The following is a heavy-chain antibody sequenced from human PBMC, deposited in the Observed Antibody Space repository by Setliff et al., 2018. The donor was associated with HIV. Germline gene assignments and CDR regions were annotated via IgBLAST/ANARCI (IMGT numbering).Heavy chain of an antibody. CDR2: INHSGGI. CDR3: ARPSAGGGYNYWYFDL. J-gene: IGHJ2*01. D-gene: IGHD5-12*01. CDR1: GGSIPSNIYY. Sequence: SETLSLTCTVSGGSIPSNIYYWGWIRQAPGKGLEWIGEINHSGGINYNSSLKSRVTISVDTSKNQFSLKLSSVTAADTAVYYCARPSAGGGYNYWYFDLWGRGTLVTVSS. V-gene: IGHV4-39*01.